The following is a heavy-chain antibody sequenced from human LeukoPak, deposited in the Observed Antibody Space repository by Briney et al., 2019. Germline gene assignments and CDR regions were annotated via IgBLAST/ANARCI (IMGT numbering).Heavy chain of an antibody. CDR3: ARDYYDTSGPFDY. V-gene: IGHV1-3*03. Sequence: ASVKVSCKASGYTFTDYALHWVRQAPGQRRQWMGRINAGNGNTKYSQEFQGRITITRDTSASTAYMELSSLRSEDMAVYYCARDYYDTSGPFDYWGQGTLVTVSS. J-gene: IGHJ4*02. CDR1: GYTFTDYA. D-gene: IGHD3-22*01. CDR2: INAGNGNT.